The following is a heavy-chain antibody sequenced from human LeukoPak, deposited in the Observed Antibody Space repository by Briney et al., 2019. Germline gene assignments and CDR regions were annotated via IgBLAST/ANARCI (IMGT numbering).Heavy chain of an antibody. J-gene: IGHJ4*02. Sequence: PGGSLRLSCAASGFTFSDYYMSWIRQAPGKGLEWVSYISSSGSTIYYADSVKGRFTISRDNAKNSLYLQMNSLRAEDTAVYYCATESWKTAIFNSWGQGTLLTVSS. V-gene: IGHV3-11*01. CDR2: ISSSGSTI. CDR1: GFTFSDYY. CDR3: ATESWKTAIFNS. D-gene: IGHD1-1*01.